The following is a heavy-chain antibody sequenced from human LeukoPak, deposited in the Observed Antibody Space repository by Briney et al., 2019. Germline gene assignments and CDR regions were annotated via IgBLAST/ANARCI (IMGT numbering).Heavy chain of an antibody. CDR3: AKAPVTSCRGAYCYPFDS. V-gene: IGHV3-23*01. Sequence: GGSLRLSCAASGFTLSTYAMSWVRQTPGKGLEWVAATSSSDAGTYHADSVRGRFTISRDNSKNTLYLQMNSLRAEDAAVFFCAKAPVTSCRGAYCYPFDSWGQGTLVTVSS. CDR2: TSSSDAGT. CDR1: GFTLSTYA. J-gene: IGHJ4*02. D-gene: IGHD2-21*01.